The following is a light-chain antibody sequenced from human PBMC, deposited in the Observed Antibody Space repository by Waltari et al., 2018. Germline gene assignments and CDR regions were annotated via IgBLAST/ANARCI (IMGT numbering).Light chain of an antibody. CDR3: QAWDSNNVV. J-gene: IGLJ2*01. CDR1: TLGDRY. CDR2: QDI. Sequence: SYGLTQPPSLSVSPGQTATITCSGDTLGDRYVSWYQQKPGQSPVLVISQDIKRPSGIPVRFSGSNSGNTATLTISGTQTMDEADYFCQAWDSNNVVFGGGTRLTIL. V-gene: IGLV3-1*01.